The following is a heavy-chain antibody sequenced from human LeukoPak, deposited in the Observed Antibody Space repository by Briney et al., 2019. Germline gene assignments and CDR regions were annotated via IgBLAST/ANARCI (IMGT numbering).Heavy chain of an antibody. V-gene: IGHV3-21*01. Sequence: GGSLRLSCAASGFTFNNAWMSWVRQAPGKGLEWVSSIDPSSTYIYYADSVKGRFTISRDNAQNSLYLQMNSLRAEDTAVYYCTRGSYGDYEYWGQGTLVTVSS. CDR3: TRGSYGDYEY. CDR2: IDPSSTYI. CDR1: GFTFNNAW. D-gene: IGHD4-17*01. J-gene: IGHJ4*02.